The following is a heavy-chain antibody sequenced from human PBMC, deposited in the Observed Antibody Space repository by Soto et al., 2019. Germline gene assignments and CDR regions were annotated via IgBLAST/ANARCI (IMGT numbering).Heavy chain of an antibody. CDR3: ARDTPNYSSSWYFEFQGDGLDV. Sequence: ASVKVSCKASGYTFTIYYIHWLRQAPGQGLEWLGIINPSGGGTNYAQKFQGRVTMTRDTSTSTVYMELSSLRSEDTAVYYCARDTPNYSSSWYFEFQGDGLDVWGQGTTVTVSS. D-gene: IGHD6-13*01. J-gene: IGHJ6*02. CDR1: GYTFTIYY. CDR2: INPSGGGT. V-gene: IGHV1-46*01.